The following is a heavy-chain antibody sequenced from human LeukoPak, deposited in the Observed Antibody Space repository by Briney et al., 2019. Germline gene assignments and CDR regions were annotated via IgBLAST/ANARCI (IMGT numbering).Heavy chain of an antibody. J-gene: IGHJ4*02. D-gene: IGHD3-10*01. V-gene: IGHV3-23*01. CDR1: GFTFSNYA. Sequence: GGSLRLSCAASGFTFSNYAMSWVRQAPGKGLEWVSSISGSGGSPYYGDSVKGRFTISRDNSKNTLYLQMNSLRAEDTAVYYCAKGTMVRGVIMYYFDYWGQGTLVTVSS. CDR3: AKGTMVRGVIMYYFDY. CDR2: ISGSGGSP.